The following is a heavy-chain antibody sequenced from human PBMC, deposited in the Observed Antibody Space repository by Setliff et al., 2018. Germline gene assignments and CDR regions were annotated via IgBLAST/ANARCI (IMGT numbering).Heavy chain of an antibody. CDR2: ISGSSSPI. CDR1: GFTFSSHW. D-gene: IGHD3-16*01. CDR3: AKVGIFGGGYFDF. V-gene: IGHV3-48*01. J-gene: IGHJ4*02. Sequence: PGGSLRLSCGASGFTFSSHWMTWVRQAPGKGLEWVSYISGSSSPIYYADSVKGRFTISRDNAKNSLYLQMNSLRAEDTAVYYCAKVGIFGGGYFDFWGPGTLVTVAS.